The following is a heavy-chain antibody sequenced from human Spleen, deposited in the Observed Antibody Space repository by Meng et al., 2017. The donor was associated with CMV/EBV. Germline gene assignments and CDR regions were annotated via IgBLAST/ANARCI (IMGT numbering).Heavy chain of an antibody. Sequence: ASVKVSCKTSGYTFTDFYLHWVRQAPGQGLEWMGWINPNSGGTNFAQMFEGRVTMTRDTSISTAYMELSNLRSDDTAIYYCARDLAGGDPPGDWGQGTLVTVSS. CDR3: ARDLAGGDPPGD. D-gene: IGHD2-21*01. CDR1: GYTFTDFY. CDR2: INPNSGGT. J-gene: IGHJ4*02. V-gene: IGHV1-2*02.